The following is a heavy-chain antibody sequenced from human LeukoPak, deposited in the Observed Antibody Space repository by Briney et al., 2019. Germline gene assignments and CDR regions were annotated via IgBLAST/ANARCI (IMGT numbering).Heavy chain of an antibody. V-gene: IGHV5-51*01. J-gene: IGHJ3*02. CDR2: IFPGDSYI. D-gene: IGHD3-9*01. CDR1: GYSFSSYW. CDR3: ARRNYDVLAGSTWGDAFDI. Sequence: GESLKISCKGSGYSFSSYWIGWVRQMPGKGLEWRGIIFPGDSYIRYSPSFQGQVTISADKSIGTAYLQWSSLKASDTAMYYCARRNYDVLAGSTWGDAFDIWGQGTKVTVSS.